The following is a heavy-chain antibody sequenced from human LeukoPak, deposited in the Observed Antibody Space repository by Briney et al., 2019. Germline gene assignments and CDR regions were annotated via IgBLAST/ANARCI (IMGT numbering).Heavy chain of an antibody. V-gene: IGHV3-48*04. Sequence: GGSLRLSCAASGFNFSTYTMNWVRQAPGKGLEWVSSITSSGSTIFYADSVKGRFTVSRDNAKNSLFLQVYSLTAEDTATYYCARFRTGRFSTSWFDYWGQGSLVTVSS. CDR3: ARFRTGRFSTSWFDY. J-gene: IGHJ4*02. D-gene: IGHD6-13*01. CDR2: ITSSGSTI. CDR1: GFNFSTYT.